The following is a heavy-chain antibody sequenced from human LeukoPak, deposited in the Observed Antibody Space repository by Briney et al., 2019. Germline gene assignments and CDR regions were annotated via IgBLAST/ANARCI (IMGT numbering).Heavy chain of an antibody. J-gene: IGHJ4*02. D-gene: IGHD2-2*01. Sequence: GASVKVSCKASGYTFTGYYMHWVRQAPGQGLEWMGWINPNSGGTNYAQKFQGRVTMTRDTSISTAYMELSRLRSDDTAVYYCAREHCSSTSCYGREDYWGQGTLVTVSS. CDR2: INPNSGGT. CDR3: AREHCSSTSCYGREDY. V-gene: IGHV1-2*02. CDR1: GYTFTGYY.